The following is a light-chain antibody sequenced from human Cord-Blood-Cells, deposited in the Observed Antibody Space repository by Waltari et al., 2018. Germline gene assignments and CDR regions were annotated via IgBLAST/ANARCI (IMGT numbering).Light chain of an antibody. CDR1: SRDVGGYNS. V-gene: IGLV2-8*01. J-gene: IGLJ2*01. CDR2: EVS. Sequence: QSALTHPPSPPGSHAQSVTIPCTGPSRDVGGYNSVSWYQQHPGKAPKLMSYEVSKRPSGVPDRFSGSKSGNTASLTVSGLQAEDEADYYCSSYAGSNNFDVVFGGGTKLTVL. CDR3: SSYAGSNNFDVV.